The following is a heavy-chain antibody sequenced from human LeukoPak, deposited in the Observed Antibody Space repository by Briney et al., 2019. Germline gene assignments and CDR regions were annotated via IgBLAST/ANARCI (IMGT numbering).Heavy chain of an antibody. D-gene: IGHD5-18*01. CDR3: ARGSVQLWLRDTYYYMDV. J-gene: IGHJ6*03. CDR2: INWNGRIT. V-gene: IGHV3-20*04. CDR1: GFTFDDHA. Sequence: GGSLRLSCAASGFTFDDHAMNWVRQVPGRGLEWVSGINWNGRITEYADSVKDRFTISRQNTKNSLYLYMNNLGGEDTALYFCARGSVQLWLRDTYYYMDVWGKGTTVTVSS.